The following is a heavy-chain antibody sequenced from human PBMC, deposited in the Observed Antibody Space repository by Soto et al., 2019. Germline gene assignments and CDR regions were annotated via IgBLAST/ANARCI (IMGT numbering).Heavy chain of an antibody. Sequence: GASVKVSCKASGYTFTNYATHWVRQAPGQRLEWMGWINPNSGGTNYAQKFQGWVTMTRDTSISTAYMELSRLRSDDTAVYYCARDGWFGELWGDYYYGMDVWGQGTTVTVSS. CDR1: GYTFTNYA. J-gene: IGHJ6*02. CDR3: ARDGWFGELWGDYYYGMDV. V-gene: IGHV1-2*04. D-gene: IGHD3-10*01. CDR2: INPNSGGT.